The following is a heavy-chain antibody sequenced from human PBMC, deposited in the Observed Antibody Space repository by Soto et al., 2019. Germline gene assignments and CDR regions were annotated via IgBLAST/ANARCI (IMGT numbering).Heavy chain of an antibody. J-gene: IGHJ4*02. CDR1: GYTFTSYA. CDR3: AGNVRYLYCSGGSCPADY. V-gene: IGHV1-3*01. D-gene: IGHD2-15*01. CDR2: INAGNGNT. Sequence: GASVKVSCKASGYTFTSYAMHWVRQAPGQRLEWMGWINAGNGNTKYSQKFQGRVTITRDTSASTAYMELSSLRSEDTAVYYCAGNVRYLYCSGGSCPADYWGQGTLVTVSS.